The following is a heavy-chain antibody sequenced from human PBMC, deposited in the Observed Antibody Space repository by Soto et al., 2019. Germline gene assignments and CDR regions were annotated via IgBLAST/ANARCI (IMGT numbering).Heavy chain of an antibody. J-gene: IGHJ4*02. Sequence: EVQLVESGGGLVQPGRSLRLSCAASGFTFDDYAMHWVRQAPGKGLEWVSGISWSSGSIGYADSVKGRFTISRDNAKNSLYLPMNSLRAEDTALYYCAKDGSPYDFWSGYADYWGQGTLVTVSS. V-gene: IGHV3-9*01. CDR2: ISWSSGSI. CDR1: GFTFDDYA. CDR3: AKDGSPYDFWSGYADY. D-gene: IGHD3-3*01.